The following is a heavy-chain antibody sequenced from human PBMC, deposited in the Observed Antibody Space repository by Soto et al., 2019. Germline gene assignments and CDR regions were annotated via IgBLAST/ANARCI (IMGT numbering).Heavy chain of an antibody. J-gene: IGHJ5*02. Sequence: PSETLSLTCTVSGGSISSSSYYWGWIRQPPGKGLEWIGSIYYSGSTYYNPSLKSRVTISVDTSKNQFSLKLSSVTAADTAVYYCARLYVEMATISWFDPWGQGTLVTVSS. V-gene: IGHV4-39*01. CDR1: GGSISSSSYY. D-gene: IGHD5-12*01. CDR3: ARLYVEMATISWFDP. CDR2: IYYSGST.